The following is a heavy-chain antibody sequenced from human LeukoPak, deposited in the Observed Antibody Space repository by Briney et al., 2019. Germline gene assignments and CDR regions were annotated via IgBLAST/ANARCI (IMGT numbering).Heavy chain of an antibody. Sequence: GGSLRLSCAASGFTFSDYYMSWIRQAPGKGLEWVSYISSSSSYTNYADSVKGRFTISRDNAKNSLYLRMNSLRAEDTAVYYCARAKGLLWFGIYYFDYWGQGTLVTVSS. D-gene: IGHD3-10*01. J-gene: IGHJ4*02. CDR1: GFTFSDYY. V-gene: IGHV3-11*06. CDR2: ISSSSSYT. CDR3: ARAKGLLWFGIYYFDY.